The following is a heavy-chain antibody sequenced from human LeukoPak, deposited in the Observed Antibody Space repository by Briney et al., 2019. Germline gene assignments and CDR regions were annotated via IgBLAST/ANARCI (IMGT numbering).Heavy chain of an antibody. V-gene: IGHV4-59*08. CDR3: ARHDPAYGPGDSYGMDV. J-gene: IGHJ6*02. CDR2: IYYSGST. Sequence: SETLSLTCTVSGGSISSYYWSWIRQPPGKGLEWIGYIYYSGSTNYNPSLKSRVTISVDTSKNQFSLKLSSVTAAATAVYYCARHDPAYGPGDSYGMDVWGQGTTVTVSS. CDR1: GGSISSYY. D-gene: IGHD2-8*02.